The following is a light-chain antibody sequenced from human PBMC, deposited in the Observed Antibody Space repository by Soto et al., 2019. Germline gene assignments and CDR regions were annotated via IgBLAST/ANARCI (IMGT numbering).Light chain of an antibody. CDR1: QSISSW. J-gene: IGKJ4*01. V-gene: IGKV1-5*01. CDR3: QQYNKWPVT. CDR2: DAS. Sequence: DIQMTQSPSTLSASVGDSVTITCRASQSISSWLAWYQQKPGKAPKLLIYDASSLESGVPARFTASGSGTEFTLTISSLQSEDFAVYYCQQYNKWPVTFGGGTKVDIK.